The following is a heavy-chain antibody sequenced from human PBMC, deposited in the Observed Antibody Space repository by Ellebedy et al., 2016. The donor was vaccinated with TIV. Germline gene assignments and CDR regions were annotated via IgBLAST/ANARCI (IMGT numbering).Heavy chain of an antibody. CDR1: GFTFSSNW. V-gene: IGHV3-7*03. Sequence: GESLKISCAASGFTFSSNWMRGVRQTPGKGLAWVAYIKQDGSEKYYVDSVKGRFTISRDNAKNSLYLQMNSLRAEDTAVYYCARGRSLNWGQGTLVTVSS. CDR3: ARGRSLN. J-gene: IGHJ4*02. CDR2: IKQDGSEK. D-gene: IGHD3-10*01.